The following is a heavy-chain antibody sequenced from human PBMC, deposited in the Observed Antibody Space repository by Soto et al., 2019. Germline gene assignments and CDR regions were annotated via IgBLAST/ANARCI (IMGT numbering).Heavy chain of an antibody. V-gene: IGHV3-33*01. J-gene: IGHJ3*02. CDR1: GFTFSSYG. CDR2: IWFDGSDK. CDR3: ARLYCSAQSCYSVGAFDI. D-gene: IGHD2-15*01. Sequence: PGGSLRLSCAASGFTFSSYGMHWVRQAPGKGLEWVALIWFDGSDKYYTESVKGRFTISRDNSKSTLYLQMNSLRAEDTAVYYCARLYCSAQSCYSVGAFDIRGQGTMVTVSS.